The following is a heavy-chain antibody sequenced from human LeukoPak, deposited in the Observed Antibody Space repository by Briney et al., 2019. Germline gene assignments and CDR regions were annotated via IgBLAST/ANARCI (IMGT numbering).Heavy chain of an antibody. CDR2: IIPSLDIT. Sequence: GSSVKASCKASGGSFSTYAISWVRQAPGQGPEWMGRIIPSLDITSNTQKFQDRVTITADKSTSTAYMELRRLRSEETPLYRCARGRKVIGVEGGGVGGMDVWGQGTTVIVSS. J-gene: IGHJ6*02. CDR1: GGSFSTYA. V-gene: IGHV1-69*04. CDR3: ARGRKVIGVEGGGVGGMDV. D-gene: IGHD2-15*01.